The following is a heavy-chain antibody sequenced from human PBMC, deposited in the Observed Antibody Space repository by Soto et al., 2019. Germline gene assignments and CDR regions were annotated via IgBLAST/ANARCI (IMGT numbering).Heavy chain of an antibody. J-gene: IGHJ4*02. CDR2: MNPNSGNT. CDR1: GYTFTSYD. Sequence: QVQLVQSGAEVKKPGASVKVSCKASGYTFTSYDINWVRQATGQGLEWMGWMNPNSGNTGYAQKFQGRVTXTXNTSISTAYMELSSLRSEDTAVYYCARADYYDRSGYLLPCGYWGQGTLVTVSS. D-gene: IGHD3-22*01. V-gene: IGHV1-8*01. CDR3: ARADYYDRSGYLLPCGY.